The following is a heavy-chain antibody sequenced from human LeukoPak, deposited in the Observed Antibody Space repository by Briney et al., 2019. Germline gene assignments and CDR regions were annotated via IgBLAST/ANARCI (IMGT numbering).Heavy chain of an antibody. D-gene: IGHD5-12*01. CDR1: GGSISSYY. Sequence: SETLSLTCTVSGGSISSYYWSWIRQPAGKGLEWIGYIYYSGSTYYNPSLKSRVTISVDTSKNQFSLKLSSVTAADTAVYYCARRGGYEYYFDYWGQGTLVTVSS. V-gene: IGHV4-59*06. CDR2: IYYSGST. J-gene: IGHJ4*02. CDR3: ARRGGYEYYFDY.